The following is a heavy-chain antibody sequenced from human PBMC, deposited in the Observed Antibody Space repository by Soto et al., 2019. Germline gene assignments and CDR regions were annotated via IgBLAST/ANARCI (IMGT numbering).Heavy chain of an antibody. CDR1: GFTFSSYA. CDR3: ARVKIPESPIDY. Sequence: GGSLRLSCAASGFTFSSYAMHWVRQAPGKGLEWVAVISYDGSNKYYADSVKGRFTISRDNSKNTLYLQMNSLRAEDTAVYYCARVKIPESPIDYWGQGTLVTVSS. V-gene: IGHV3-30-3*01. J-gene: IGHJ4*02. CDR2: ISYDGSNK.